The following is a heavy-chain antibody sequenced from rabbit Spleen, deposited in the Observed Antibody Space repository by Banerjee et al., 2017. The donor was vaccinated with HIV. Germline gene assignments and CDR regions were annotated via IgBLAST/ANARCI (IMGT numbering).Heavy chain of an antibody. CDR3: ARDLPGVIGWNFGW. J-gene: IGHJ4*01. V-gene: IGHV1S45*01. CDR2: INVVTGKA. D-gene: IGHD1-1*01. CDR1: GFSFSNKAV. Sequence: QEQLVESGGGLVQPEGSLTLTCTASGFSFSNKAVMCWVRQAPGKGLEWIACINVVTGKAVYASWAKGRYTFSKTSSTTVTLEMTSLTVADTATYFCARDLPGVIGWNFGWWGPGNLRHRL.